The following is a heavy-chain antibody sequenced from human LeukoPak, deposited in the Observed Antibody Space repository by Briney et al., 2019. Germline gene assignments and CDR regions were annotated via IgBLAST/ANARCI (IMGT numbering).Heavy chain of an antibody. CDR2: ISGSGGST. D-gene: IGHD3-10*01. V-gene: IGHV3-23*01. CDR1: GFTFSSYA. CDR3: ARKGPRWFDHGLYFDH. J-gene: IGHJ4*02. Sequence: PGGSLRLSCAASGFTFSSYAMSWVRQAPGKGLEWVSAISGSGGSTYYADSVKGRFTISRDNSKNTLYLQMNSLRAEDTAVYYCARKGPRWFDHGLYFDHWGQGTLVTVSS.